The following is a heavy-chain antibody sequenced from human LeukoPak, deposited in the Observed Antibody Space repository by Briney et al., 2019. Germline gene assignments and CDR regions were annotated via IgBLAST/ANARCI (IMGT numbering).Heavy chain of an antibody. CDR2: IYYSGST. D-gene: IGHD3-10*01. J-gene: IGHJ4*02. V-gene: IGHV4-61*01. CDR1: GYSISSGYY. CDR3: ARGGVNIDY. Sequence: SETLSLTCAVSGYSISSGYYWGWIRQPPGKGLEWIGYIYYSGSTNYNPSLKSRVTISVDTSKNQFSLKLSSVTAADTAVYFCARGGVNIDYWGQGTLVTVSS.